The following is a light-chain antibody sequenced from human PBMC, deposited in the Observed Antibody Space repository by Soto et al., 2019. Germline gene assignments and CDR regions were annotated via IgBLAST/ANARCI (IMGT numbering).Light chain of an antibody. Sequence: QPVLLQPPSASGTPGQRVTISCSGSTSNIGSNTVSWYQQLPGPAPKLLIYSHNQRPSGVPDRFSGSKSGTSASLAISGLQSEDEADYYCAAWDDSLTAYVFGTGTKVTVL. J-gene: IGLJ1*01. CDR3: AAWDDSLTAYV. CDR2: SHN. V-gene: IGLV1-44*01. CDR1: TSNIGSNT.